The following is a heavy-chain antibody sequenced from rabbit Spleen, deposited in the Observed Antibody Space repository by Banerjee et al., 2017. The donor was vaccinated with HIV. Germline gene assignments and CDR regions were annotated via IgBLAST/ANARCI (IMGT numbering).Heavy chain of an antibody. J-gene: IGHJ3*01. CDR1: GIDFSTYG. CDR3: ARNANGGWDL. D-gene: IGHD4-1*01. V-gene: IGHV1S47*01. Sequence: ELVESGGGLVQPGESLKLSCKASGIDFSTYGISWVRQAPGKGPEWIAYIYPVFGIRNYANGVQGRFTISSDNAQNTVDLQMNSLTPADTATYFCARNANGGWDLWGQGTLVTVS. CDR2: IYPVFGIR.